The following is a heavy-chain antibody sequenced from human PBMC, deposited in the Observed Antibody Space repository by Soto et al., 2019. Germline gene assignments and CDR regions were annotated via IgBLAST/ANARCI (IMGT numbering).Heavy chain of an antibody. D-gene: IGHD1-26*01. CDR3: ARPARSYYGFGVFDI. J-gene: IGHJ3*02. Sequence: QLQLQESGPGLVKPSETLSLTCTVSGGSISSSSYYWGWIRQPPGKGLEWIGSIYYSGSTYYNPSLKSRVTISVDTSKNQFSLKLSSVTAADTAVYYCARPARSYYGFGVFDIWGQGTMVTVSS. CDR2: IYYSGST. V-gene: IGHV4-39*01. CDR1: GGSISSSSYY.